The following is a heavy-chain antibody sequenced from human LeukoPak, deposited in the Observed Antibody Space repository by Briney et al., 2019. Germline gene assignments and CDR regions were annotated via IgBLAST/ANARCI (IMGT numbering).Heavy chain of an antibody. CDR2: IIPIFGTA. D-gene: IGHD3-10*02. J-gene: IGHJ4*02. CDR1: GGTFSSYA. Sequence: SVKVSCKASGGTFSSYAISWVRQAPGQGLEWMGGIIPIFGTANYAQKFQGRVTITADESTSTAYMELSSLRSEDTAVYYCARGHVRTPRLLDYWGQGTLVTVSS. V-gene: IGHV1-69*13. CDR3: ARGHVRTPRLLDY.